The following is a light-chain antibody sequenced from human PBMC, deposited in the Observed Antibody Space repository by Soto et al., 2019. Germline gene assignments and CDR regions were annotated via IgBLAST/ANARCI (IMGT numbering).Light chain of an antibody. Sequence: SVLTQPPSVSGAPGQRVTISCTGGSSNIGAGYDVHWYQQLPGTAPKLLIYGNSNRPSGVPDRFSGSKSGTSASLAITGLQAEDEADYYCQSYDSSLSGYVFGTGTKVTVL. V-gene: IGLV1-40*01. CDR1: SSNIGAGYD. J-gene: IGLJ1*01. CDR3: QSYDSSLSGYV. CDR2: GNS.